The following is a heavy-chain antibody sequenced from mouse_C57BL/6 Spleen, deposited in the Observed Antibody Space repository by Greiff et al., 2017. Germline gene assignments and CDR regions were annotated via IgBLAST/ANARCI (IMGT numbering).Heavy chain of an antibody. CDR1: GFTFSDYY. V-gene: IGHV5-12*01. CDR2: ISNGGGST. Sequence: EVKLVESGGGLVQPGGSLKLSCAASGFTFSDYYMSWVRQTPEKRLAWVAYISNGGGSTYSPDTVKCRFTISRDNAKNTLYLQMSRLKSEDTAMYYCARQTGKDYAMDYWGQGTSVTVSA. D-gene: IGHD4-1*01. J-gene: IGHJ4*01. CDR3: ARQTGKDYAMDY.